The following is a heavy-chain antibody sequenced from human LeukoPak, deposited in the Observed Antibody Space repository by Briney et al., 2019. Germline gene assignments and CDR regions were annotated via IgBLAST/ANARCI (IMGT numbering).Heavy chain of an antibody. CDR2: IYYSGST. V-gene: IGHV4-39*01. CDR1: GGSISSSSYY. D-gene: IGHD4-11*01. Sequence: PSETLSLTCTVSGGSISSSSYYWGWIRQPPGKGQEWIGSIYYSGSTYYNPSLKSRVTISVDTSKNQFSLKLSSVTAADTAVYYCARKDSMDDFDYWGQGTLVTVSS. CDR3: ARKDSMDDFDY. J-gene: IGHJ4*02.